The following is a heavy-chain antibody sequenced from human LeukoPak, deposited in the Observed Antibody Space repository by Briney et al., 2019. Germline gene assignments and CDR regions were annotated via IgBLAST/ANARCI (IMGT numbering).Heavy chain of an antibody. CDR1: GGSFSGYY. D-gene: IGHD6-6*01. CDR3: ARGLIAARLYYFDY. V-gene: IGHV4-34*01. J-gene: IGHJ4*02. CDR2: INHSGST. Sequence: SETLSFTCAVYGGSFSGYYWSWIRQPPGKGLEWIGEINHSGSTNYNPSLKSRVTISVDTSKNQFSLKLSSVTAADTAVYYCARGLIAARLYYFDYWGQGTLVTVSS.